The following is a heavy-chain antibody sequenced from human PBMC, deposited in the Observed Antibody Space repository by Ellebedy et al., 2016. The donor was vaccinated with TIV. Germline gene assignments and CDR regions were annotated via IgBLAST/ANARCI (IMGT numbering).Heavy chain of an antibody. CDR3: AGGGVVTYNWFDP. D-gene: IGHD4-23*01. V-gene: IGHV4-34*01. Sequence: SETLSLTXAVYGGSFSGYYWSWIRQPQGKGLEWIGVIHHSGRTNYNPSLESRVTISVDTSKNQFSLKLRSVIAADTAVYYRAGGGVVTYNWFDPWGQGTLVTVSS. CDR1: GGSFSGYY. CDR2: IHHSGRT. J-gene: IGHJ5*02.